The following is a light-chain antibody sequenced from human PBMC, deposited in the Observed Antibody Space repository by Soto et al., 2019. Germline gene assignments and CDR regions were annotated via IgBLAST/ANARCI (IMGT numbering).Light chain of an antibody. CDR3: QQYGSAPWT. J-gene: IGKJ1*01. V-gene: IGKV3-20*01. CDR1: QSVSSNY. Sequence: EIVLTQSPGTLSLSPGERATLSCRASQSVSSNYLAWYQQKTSQTPRLLIYIASSRAPGIPDRFSGSGSGKHFTITISRVEPEDFAVDYCQQYGSAPWTFRQGTKVEIK. CDR2: IAS.